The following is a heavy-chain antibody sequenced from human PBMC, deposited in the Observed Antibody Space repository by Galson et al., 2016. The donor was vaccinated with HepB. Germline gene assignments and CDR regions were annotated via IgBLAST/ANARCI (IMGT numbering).Heavy chain of an antibody. V-gene: IGHV3-30*18. CDR3: AKIHEDCPPVGCSVDY. CDR1: GFTLSRYW. CDR2: DSMDGRRK. Sequence: LRLSCAASGFTLSRYWMSWVRQAPGKGLEWVAADSMDGRRKFYEDSVKGRFTISRDNSNNMLFLQMNSLRADDTAVYYCAKIHEDCPPVGCSVDYWGQGTLVSVSS. D-gene: IGHD3-10*02. J-gene: IGHJ4*02.